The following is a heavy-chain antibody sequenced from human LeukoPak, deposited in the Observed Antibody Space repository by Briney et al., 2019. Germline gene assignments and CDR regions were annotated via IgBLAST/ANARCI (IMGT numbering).Heavy chain of an antibody. V-gene: IGHV4-34*01. D-gene: IGHD3-9*01. Sequence: SETLSLTCAVYGGSFSGYYWSWIRQPPGKGLEWIGEINHSGSTNYNPSLKSRVTISVDTSKNQFSLKLSSVTAADTAVYYCARQENRYHLLTGYYPGSVDYWGQGTLVTVSS. CDR1: GGSFSGYY. CDR2: INHSGST. CDR3: ARQENRYHLLTGYYPGSVDY. J-gene: IGHJ4*02.